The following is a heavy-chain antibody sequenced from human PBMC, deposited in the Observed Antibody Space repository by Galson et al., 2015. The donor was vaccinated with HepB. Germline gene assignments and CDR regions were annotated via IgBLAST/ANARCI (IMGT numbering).Heavy chain of an antibody. D-gene: IGHD6-13*01. CDR1: GFTFSDYY. V-gene: IGHV3-11*05. J-gene: IGHJ4*02. CDR3: ARDSIAAAGGVDY. CDR2: ISSSSSYT. Sequence: SLRLSCAASGFTFSDYYMSWIRQAPGKGLEWVSYISSSSSYTNYADSVKGRFTISRDNAKNSLYLQMNSLRAEDTAVYYCARDSIAAAGGVDYWGQGTLVTVSS.